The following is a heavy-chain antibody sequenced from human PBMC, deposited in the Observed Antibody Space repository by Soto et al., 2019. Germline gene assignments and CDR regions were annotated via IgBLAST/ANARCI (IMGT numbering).Heavy chain of an antibody. V-gene: IGHV4-30-2*01. CDR3: AREMTIFGVPPGGAVDV. J-gene: IGHJ6*02. CDR1: GGSISTSGYS. Sequence: QLQLQESGSGLVQPSPTLSLTCTASGGSISTSGYSWTWIRQPPGGGLEGIGSIYQAGSTYVIPPLKSRVSMSLDKSKNQFSLNLTSVTGADTALYYCAREMTIFGVPPGGAVDVWGQGTTVTASS. CDR2: IYQAGST. D-gene: IGHD3-3*01.